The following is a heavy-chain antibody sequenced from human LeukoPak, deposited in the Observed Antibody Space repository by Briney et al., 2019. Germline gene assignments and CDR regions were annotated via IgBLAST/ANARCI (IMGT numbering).Heavy chain of an antibody. CDR1: GGTFSSHA. V-gene: IGHV1-69*10. Sequence: GASVKVSCKASGGTFSSHAMNWVRQAPGQGLEWMGGVIPILDITDYARKFQGRLTITADKSTGTGYMELSSLRSEDTAMYYCARKNYCSGGSCYSRGWFDPWGQGTLVTVSS. CDR3: ARKNYCSGGSCYSRGWFDP. CDR2: VIPILDIT. D-gene: IGHD2-15*01. J-gene: IGHJ5*02.